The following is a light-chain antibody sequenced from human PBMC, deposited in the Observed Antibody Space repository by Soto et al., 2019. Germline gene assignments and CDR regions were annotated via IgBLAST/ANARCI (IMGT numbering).Light chain of an antibody. J-gene: IGLJ2*01. CDR3: QSYDSSLSALV. Sequence: QSVLTQPPSVSGAPGQRVTISCAGSSSNIGAGYDVHWYQQLPGTAPKLLIYGNSNRPSGVPDRFSGSKSGTSASLAITGLQAAVEADYYCQSYDSSLSALVFGGGTKLTVL. V-gene: IGLV1-40*01. CDR1: SSNIGAGYD. CDR2: GNS.